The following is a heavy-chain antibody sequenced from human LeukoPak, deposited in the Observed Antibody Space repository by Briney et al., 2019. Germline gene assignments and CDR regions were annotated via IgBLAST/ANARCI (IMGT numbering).Heavy chain of an antibody. V-gene: IGHV4-39*01. CDR3: AKTYSSSEYYFDY. CDR2: IYYSGST. J-gene: IGHJ4*02. D-gene: IGHD6-6*01. Sequence: PSETLSLTCTVSGGSISSSSYYWGWIRQPPGKGLEWIGSIYYSGSTYYNPSLKSRVTISVDTSKNQFSLKLSSVTAADTAVYYCAKTYSSSEYYFDYWGQGTLVTVSS. CDR1: GGSISSSSYY.